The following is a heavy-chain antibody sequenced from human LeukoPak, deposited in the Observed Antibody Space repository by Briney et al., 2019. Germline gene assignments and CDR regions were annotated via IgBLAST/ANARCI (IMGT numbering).Heavy chain of an antibody. V-gene: IGHV3-30*18. CDR2: ISYDGSNK. Sequence: GGSLRLSCAASGFTFSSYGMHWVRQAPGKGLEWAAVISYDGSNKYYADSVKGRFTISRDNSKNTLYLQMNSLRAEDTAVYYCAKATIVVVVAAPGYWGQGTLVTVSS. D-gene: IGHD2-15*01. CDR1: GFTFSSYG. J-gene: IGHJ4*02. CDR3: AKATIVVVVAAPGY.